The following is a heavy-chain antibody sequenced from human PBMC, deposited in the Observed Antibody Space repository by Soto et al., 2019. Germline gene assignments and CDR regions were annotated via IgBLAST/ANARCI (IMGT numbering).Heavy chain of an antibody. CDR2: IDIGGNT. V-gene: IGHV3-66*01. CDR1: GFSVTNNY. CDR3: ARGRGSTGYLGREHYFDY. Sequence: EVQVVESGGGLVQPGGSLRLSCAASGFSVTNNYMNWVRQAPGKGREWVSIIDIGGNTYYADSVKDRFTISRDNSRNTLYLHMDSLRAEDTAVYYCARGRGSTGYLGREHYFDYWGQGILVTVSP. J-gene: IGHJ4*02. D-gene: IGHD2-2*01.